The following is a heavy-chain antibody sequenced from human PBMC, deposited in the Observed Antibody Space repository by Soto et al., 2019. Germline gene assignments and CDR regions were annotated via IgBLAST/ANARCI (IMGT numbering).Heavy chain of an antibody. V-gene: IGHV3-33*01. D-gene: IGHD2-2*01. CDR1: GFTFSSYG. CDR2: IWYDGSNK. CDR3: ASLKVGYCSSTSCVEGFDY. J-gene: IGHJ4*02. Sequence: GGSLRLSCAASGFTFSSYGMHWVRQAPGKGLEWVAVIWYDGSNKYYADSVKGRFTISRDNSKNTLYLQMNSLRAEDTAVYYCASLKVGYCSSTSCVEGFDYWGQGTLVTVSS.